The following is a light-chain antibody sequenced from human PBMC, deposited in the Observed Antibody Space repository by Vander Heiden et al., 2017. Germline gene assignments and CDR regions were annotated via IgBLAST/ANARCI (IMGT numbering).Light chain of an antibody. V-gene: IGLV1-40*01. CDR1: HSDIGAGYD. Sequence: QSVLMQPPSVSRAPGQRVTISCTGGHSDIGAGYDVHWYQHLPGTAPKLLIYGNNNRPSGVPDRFSGSKSGTSASLAITGLQAEDEADYYCQSYDSSLTVWVFGGGTKLTVL. CDR3: QSYDSSLTVWV. J-gene: IGLJ3*02. CDR2: GNN.